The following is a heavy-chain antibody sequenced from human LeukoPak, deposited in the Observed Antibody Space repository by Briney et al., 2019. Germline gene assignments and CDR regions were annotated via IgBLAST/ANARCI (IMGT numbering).Heavy chain of an antibody. D-gene: IGHD1-1*01. CDR1: GFTFDNYA. CDR2: ISGSGDST. Sequence: GGSLRLSCAASGFTFDNYAMSWVRQAPGKGLEWVSGISGSGDSTNYADSVKGRLTISRDNSKNTLSLQMNSLGADDTAVYYCAKGNWRYFDYWGQGTLVTVSS. V-gene: IGHV3-23*01. J-gene: IGHJ4*02. CDR3: AKGNWRYFDY.